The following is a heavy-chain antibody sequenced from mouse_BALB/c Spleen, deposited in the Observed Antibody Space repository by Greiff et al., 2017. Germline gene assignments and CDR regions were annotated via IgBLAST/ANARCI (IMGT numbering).Heavy chain of an antibody. Sequence: QVQLQQPGAELVKPGTSVKLSCKASGYNFTSYWINWVKLRPGQGLEWIGDIYPGSGSTNYNEKFKSKATLTVDTSSSTAYMQLSSLASEDSALYYCARGIYYDYDEFAYWGQGTLVTVSA. V-gene: IGHV1-55*01. CDR2: IYPGSGST. CDR1: GYNFTSYW. J-gene: IGHJ3*01. CDR3: ARGIYYDYDEFAY. D-gene: IGHD2-4*01.